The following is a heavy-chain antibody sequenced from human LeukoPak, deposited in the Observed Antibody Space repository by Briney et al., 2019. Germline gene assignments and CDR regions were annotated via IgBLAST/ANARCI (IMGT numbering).Heavy chain of an antibody. CDR3: ARAKNPYYYYYYMDF. J-gene: IGHJ6*03. Sequence: SETLSLTCAVSGYSISSGHYWVWIRQPPGEGLEYIGNIYHSGSSHYNPPLKSRVTISVDTSNNQFSLKLSSVTAADTAVYYCARAKNPYYYYYYMDFWGRGTTVTVSS. CDR2: IYHSGSS. V-gene: IGHV4-38-2*01. CDR1: GYSISSGHY.